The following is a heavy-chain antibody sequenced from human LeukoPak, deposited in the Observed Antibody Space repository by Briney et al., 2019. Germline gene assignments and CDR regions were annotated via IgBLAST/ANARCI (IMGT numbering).Heavy chain of an antibody. CDR2: MNPNSGNT. D-gene: IGHD6-6*01. CDR1: GYTFTSYD. CDR3: ARALYSSSPELFDY. J-gene: IGHJ4*02. V-gene: IGHV1-8*01. Sequence: ASVKVSCKASGYTFTSYDINWVRQAPGQGLEWMGWMNPNSGNTGYAQKFQGRVTMTRNTSISTAYMELSSLRSEDTAVYYLARALYSSSPELFDYWGQGTLVTVSS.